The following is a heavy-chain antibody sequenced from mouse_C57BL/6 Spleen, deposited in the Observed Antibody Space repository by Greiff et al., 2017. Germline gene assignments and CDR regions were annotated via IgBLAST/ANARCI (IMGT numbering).Heavy chain of an antibody. V-gene: IGHV1-69*01. CDR1: GYTFTSYW. J-gene: IGHJ3*01. D-gene: IGHD5-2*01. CDR2: IDPSDSYT. CDR3: ARGLGIATRGFAY. Sequence: QVQLQQPGAELVMPGASVKLSCKASGYTFTSYWMHWVKQRPGQGLEWIGEIDPSDSYTNYNQKFKGKSTLTVDKSSSTAYMQLSSLTSEDSAVYYCARGLGIATRGFAYWGQGTLVTVSA.